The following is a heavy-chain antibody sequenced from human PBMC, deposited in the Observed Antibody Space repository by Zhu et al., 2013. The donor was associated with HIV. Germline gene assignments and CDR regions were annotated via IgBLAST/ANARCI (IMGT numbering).Heavy chain of an antibody. D-gene: IGHD3-9*01. CDR2: IIPIFGTA. Sequence: QVQLVQSGAEVKKPGSSVKVSCKASGGTFSSYAISWVRQAPGQGLEWMGGIIPIFGTANYAQKFQGRVTITADESTSTAYMELSSLRSEDTAVYYCARVGPGDILTGPVTWDYYYGMDVWGQGTTVTVSS. V-gene: IGHV1-69*01. CDR1: GGTFSSYA. J-gene: IGHJ6*02. CDR3: ARVGPGDILTGPVTWDYYYGMDV.